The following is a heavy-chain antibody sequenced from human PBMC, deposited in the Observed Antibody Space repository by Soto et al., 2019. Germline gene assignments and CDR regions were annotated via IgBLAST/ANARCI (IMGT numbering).Heavy chain of an antibody. J-gene: IGHJ4*02. V-gene: IGHV3-33*01. CDR2: IWDDGTYK. D-gene: IGHD5-12*01. CDR1: GFTFSSYG. CDR3: ARDCAQGNSAYVDY. Sequence: ESGGGVGQPGNSLRLSCAASGFTFSSYGMHWVRQAPGKGLEWVAVIWDDGTYKYYLDSVKGRFIISRDNSKNTLYLQMDSLRAEDTAVYYCARDCAQGNSAYVDYWGLGTLVIVSS.